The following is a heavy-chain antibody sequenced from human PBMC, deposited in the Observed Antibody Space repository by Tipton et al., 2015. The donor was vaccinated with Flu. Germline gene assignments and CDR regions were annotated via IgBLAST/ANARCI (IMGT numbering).Heavy chain of an antibody. Sequence: TLSLTCTVSGGSISSSSYYWGWIRQPPGKGLEWIGSIYYSGSTYYNPSLKSRVTISVDTFKNQFSLKLSSVTAADTAVYYCARRYYYDSSGYDYWGQGTLVTVSS. J-gene: IGHJ4*02. CDR1: GGSISSSSYY. D-gene: IGHD3-22*01. CDR3: ARRYYYDSSGYDY. V-gene: IGHV4-39*01. CDR2: IYYSGST.